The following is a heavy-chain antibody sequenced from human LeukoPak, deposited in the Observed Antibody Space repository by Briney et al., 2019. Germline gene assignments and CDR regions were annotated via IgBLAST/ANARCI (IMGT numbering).Heavy chain of an antibody. V-gene: IGHV3-7*05. CDR3: ARVVVGVTNRFDP. D-gene: IGHD2-15*01. CDR2: INQAGSAK. J-gene: IGHJ5*02. Sequence: GGSLRLSCAASGFIFSSYWMSWVRQAPGKGLEWVANINQAGSAKYYVDSVKGRFTISRDNGKNSLFLQMNSLRAQDMAVYFCARVVVGVTNRFDPWGQGTLVIVSS. CDR1: GFIFSSYW.